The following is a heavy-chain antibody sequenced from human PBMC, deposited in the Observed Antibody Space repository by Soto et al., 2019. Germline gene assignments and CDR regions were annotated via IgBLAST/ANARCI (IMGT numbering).Heavy chain of an antibody. D-gene: IGHD6-19*01. CDR3: AKEWGPRPVAGSAAFNI. V-gene: IGHV1-69*01. CDR2: IVLMYNTP. J-gene: IGHJ3*02. CDR1: GGTFSSSA. Sequence: QVQLVQSGTEVKKPGSSVKVSCRASGGTFSSSAFSWVRQAPGQVLEWVGGIVLMYNTPTYGQKFEDRVSITADEHTTTVYLELGSLTSEDSALYFCAKEWGPRPVAGSAAFNIWGQGTLSNVSS.